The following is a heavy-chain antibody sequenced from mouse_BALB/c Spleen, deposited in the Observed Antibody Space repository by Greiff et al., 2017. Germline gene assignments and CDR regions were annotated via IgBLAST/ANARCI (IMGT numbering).Heavy chain of an antibody. J-gene: IGHJ3*01. CDR3: ARWQYGNYGFAY. CDR1: GYTFTDYN. D-gene: IGHD2-10*02. Sequence: EVQLQQSGPELVKPGASVKISCKASGYTFTDYNMHWVKQSHGKSLEWIGYINPYNDGTKYNEKFKGKATLTSDKSSSTAYMELSSLTSEDSAVYYCARWQYGNYGFAYWGQGTLVTVSA. V-gene: IGHV1S29*02. CDR2: INPYNDGT.